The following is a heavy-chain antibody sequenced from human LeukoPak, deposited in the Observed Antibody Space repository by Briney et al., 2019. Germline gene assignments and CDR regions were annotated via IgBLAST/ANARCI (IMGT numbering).Heavy chain of an antibody. CDR1: GGSISSGGYY. CDR3: AKTYSGSYYRSYFDY. CDR2: ISGSGGST. V-gene: IGHV3-23*01. Sequence: PSETLSLTCTVSGGSISSGGYYWSWIRQAPGKGLEWVSAISGSGGSTYYVDSVKGRFTISRDNSKNTLYLQMNSLRAEDTAVYYCAKTYSGSYYRSYFDYWGRGTLVTVSS. D-gene: IGHD1-26*01. J-gene: IGHJ4*02.